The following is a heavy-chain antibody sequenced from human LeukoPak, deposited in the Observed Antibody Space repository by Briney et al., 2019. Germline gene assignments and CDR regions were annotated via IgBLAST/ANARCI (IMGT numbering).Heavy chain of an antibody. Sequence: ASVKVSCKASGYTFTGYYMHWVRQAPGQGLEWMGWINPNSGDTNYAQKFQGRATMTRDTSISTAYMELSRLRSDDTAVYYCARDLGDWYFDLWGRGTLVTVSS. CDR1: GYTFTGYY. CDR2: INPNSGDT. J-gene: IGHJ2*01. V-gene: IGHV1-2*02. CDR3: ARDLGDWYFDL.